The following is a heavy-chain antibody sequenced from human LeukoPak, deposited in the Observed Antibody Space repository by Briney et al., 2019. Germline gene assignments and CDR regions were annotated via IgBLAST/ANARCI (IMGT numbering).Heavy chain of an antibody. V-gene: IGHV3-23*01. CDR1: GFTLSSYV. CDR3: AKGLLLGFNWFDS. D-gene: IGHD3-10*02. CDR2: ISASGDNT. J-gene: IGHJ5*01. Sequence: GGSLRLSCAASGFTLSSYVMTWVRQGPVKGLEWVSGISASGDNTYYADSVKGRFTISRDNSKNMLYLQMNSLRAEDTAVYYRAKGLLLGFNWFDSWGQGTLVTVSS.